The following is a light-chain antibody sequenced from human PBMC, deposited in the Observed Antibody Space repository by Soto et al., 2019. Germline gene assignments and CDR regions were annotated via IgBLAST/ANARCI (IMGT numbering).Light chain of an antibody. CDR2: EGS. CDR3: CSYAGSSTLV. V-gene: IGLV2-23*01. Sequence: QSVLTQPASVSGSPGQSITISCTGTSNDVGSYSLVSWYQQHPGKAPKLMIYEGSKRPSGVSNRFSGSKSGNTASLTISGLQAEDEADYYCCSYAGSSTLVFGGGTKVTVL. CDR1: SNDVGSYSL. J-gene: IGLJ2*01.